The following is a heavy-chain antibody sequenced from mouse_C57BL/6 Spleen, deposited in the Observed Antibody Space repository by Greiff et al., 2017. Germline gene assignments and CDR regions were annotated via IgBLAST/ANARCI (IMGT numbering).Heavy chain of an antibody. CDR2: LTPNNGVT. Sequence: EVQLQQSGPELVKPGASVKISCKASGYTFTDYDMNWVQQSQGKSLEWIGDLTPNNGVTSYTQNVQGKATLTVDKSSSTAYMELLSRTSEDSAVYYCAGYAWFAYWGQGTLVTVSA. CDR3: AGYAWFAY. V-gene: IGHV1-26*01. J-gene: IGHJ3*01. CDR1: GYTFTDYD. D-gene: IGHD2-2*01.